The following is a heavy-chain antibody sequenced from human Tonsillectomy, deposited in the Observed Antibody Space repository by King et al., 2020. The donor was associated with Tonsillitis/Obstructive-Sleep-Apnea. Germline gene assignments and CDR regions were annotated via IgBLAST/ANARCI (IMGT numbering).Heavy chain of an antibody. CDR2: IYYSGST. Sequence: LQLQESGPGLVKPSETLSLTCTVSGGSISSSSYYWGWIRQPPGKGLEWIGSIYYSGSTYYNPSLKSRVTISVDTSKNQFSLKLSSVTAADTAVYYCARRGANWRRRSAFDIWGQGTMVIVSS. J-gene: IGHJ3*02. D-gene: IGHD7-27*01. CDR1: GGSISSSSYY. V-gene: IGHV4-39*01. CDR3: ARRGANWRRRSAFDI.